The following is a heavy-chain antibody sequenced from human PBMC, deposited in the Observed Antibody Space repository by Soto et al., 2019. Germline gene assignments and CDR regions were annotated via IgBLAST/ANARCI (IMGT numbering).Heavy chain of an antibody. CDR2: ISASGGST. CDR3: AKGSYSNNI. J-gene: IGHJ4*02. Sequence: EVQLLESGGGVVQPGGSLRLSCAASGLTFSSFAMTWVRQAPGKGLEWVSVISASGGSTYYADSVKGRFTVSRDNSRDTLFLQMSSLRADDTAVYFCAKGSYSNNIWGQGTLVTVSS. CDR1: GLTFSSFA. D-gene: IGHD1-26*01. V-gene: IGHV3-23*01.